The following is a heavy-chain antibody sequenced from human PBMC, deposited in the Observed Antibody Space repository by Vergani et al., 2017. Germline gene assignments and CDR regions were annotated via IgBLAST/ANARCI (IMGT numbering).Heavy chain of an antibody. Sequence: QVQLVESGGGVVQPGGSLRLSCVASGFSVSNSGMHWVRQTPGKGLEWVAFIQYDGSDIFYADFVEGRFTISRDISKNSLYLQMRSLRFDDTAVYYCANEGSANRIRGWLDHWGQGALVTVSS. V-gene: IGHV3-30*02. CDR3: ANEGSANRIRGWLDH. D-gene: IGHD3-10*01. CDR2: IQYDGSDI. CDR1: GFSVSNSG. J-gene: IGHJ4*02.